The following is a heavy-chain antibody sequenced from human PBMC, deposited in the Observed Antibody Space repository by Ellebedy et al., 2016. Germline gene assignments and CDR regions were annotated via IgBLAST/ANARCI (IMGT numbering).Heavy chain of an antibody. D-gene: IGHD6-13*01. CDR3: ARDNFRSPPEAASDSIPAAGIDY. Sequence: GESLKISXAASGFIFSNYGMHWVRQAPGKGLEWVSVIWHDGTNKYYADSVKGRFTISRDNSKNTLYLQMNSLRAEDTAVYYCARDNFRSPPEAASDSIPAAGIDYWGQGTLVTVSS. CDR2: IWHDGTNK. J-gene: IGHJ4*02. CDR1: GFIFSNYG. V-gene: IGHV3-33*01.